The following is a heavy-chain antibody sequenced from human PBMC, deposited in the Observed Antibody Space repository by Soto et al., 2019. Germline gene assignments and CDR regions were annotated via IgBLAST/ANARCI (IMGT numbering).Heavy chain of an antibody. Sequence: DVNLLQSGGGSAQPGGSLRPSCATSGFAFSTYAMTWVRQVPGRGLEWVSTILPDETGFYTVSVKGRFTISRDNFRGILYLQMNDLWVEDGAIYFCAKDRLPTSGQRFYFDSWGQGSLVTVSS. D-gene: IGHD2-15*01. CDR1: GFAFSTYA. J-gene: IGHJ4*02. CDR3: AKDRLPTSGQRFYFDS. CDR2: ILPDETG. V-gene: IGHV3-23*01.